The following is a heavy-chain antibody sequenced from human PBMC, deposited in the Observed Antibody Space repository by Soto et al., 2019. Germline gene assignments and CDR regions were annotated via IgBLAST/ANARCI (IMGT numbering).Heavy chain of an antibody. CDR2: ISYDGSNK. CDR1: GFTFSSYA. CDR3: ARDREYGENDYYYGMDV. Sequence: GGSLRLSCAASGFTFSSYAMHWVRQAPGKGLEWVAVISYDGSNKYYADSVKGRFTISRDNSKNTLYLQMNSLRAEDTAVYYCARDREYGENDYYYGMDVWGQGTTVTVSS. J-gene: IGHJ6*02. D-gene: IGHD4-17*01. V-gene: IGHV3-30-3*01.